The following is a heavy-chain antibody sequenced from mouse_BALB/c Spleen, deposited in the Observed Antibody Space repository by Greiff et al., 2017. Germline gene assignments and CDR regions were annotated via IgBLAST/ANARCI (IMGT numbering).Heavy chain of an antibody. V-gene: IGHV5-9-4*01. D-gene: IGHD2-14*01. Sequence: EVQGVESGGGLVKPGGSLKLSCAASGFTFSSYAMSWVRQSPEKRLEWVAEISSGGSYTYYPDTVTGRFTISRDNAKNTLYLEMSSLRSEDTAMYYCASYRYEFAYWGQGTLVTVSA. CDR2: ISSGGSYT. CDR1: GFTFSSYA. CDR3: ASYRYEFAY. J-gene: IGHJ3*01.